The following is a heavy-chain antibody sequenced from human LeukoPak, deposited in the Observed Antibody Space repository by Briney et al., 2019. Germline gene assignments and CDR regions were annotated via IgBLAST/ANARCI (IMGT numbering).Heavy chain of an antibody. Sequence: PGGSLRLSCAASGFTFSGYWMSWVRQAPGKGLEWVASIKDDGSEKYYMDSAKGRLTISRDNAKNSMSLQMNSLRAEDTAVYYCARGKQWQGGIDYWGQGTLVTVSS. D-gene: IGHD6-19*01. CDR3: ARGKQWQGGIDY. CDR2: IKDDGSEK. CDR1: GFTFSGYW. V-gene: IGHV3-7*01. J-gene: IGHJ4*02.